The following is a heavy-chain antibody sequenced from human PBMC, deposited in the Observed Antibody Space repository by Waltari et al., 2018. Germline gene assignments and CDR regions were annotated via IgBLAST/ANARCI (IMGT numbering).Heavy chain of an antibody. CDR2: IYSGRST. CDR3: AREGLRRRVWLGY. D-gene: IGHD3-16*01. J-gene: IGHJ4*02. CDR1: GFTVSSNY. Sequence: EVQLVESGGGLIQPGGSLRLSCAASGFTVSSNYMSWVRQAPGKGLELVSVIYSGRSTDYADSVKGGFTISRDNSKNTLYLQMNSLRAEDTAVYYCAREGLRRRVWLGYWGQGTLVTVSS. V-gene: IGHV3-53*01.